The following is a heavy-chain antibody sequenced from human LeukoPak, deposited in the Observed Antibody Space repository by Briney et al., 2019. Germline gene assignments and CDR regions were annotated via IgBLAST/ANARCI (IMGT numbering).Heavy chain of an antibody. CDR2: VYYSGST. J-gene: IGHJ5*02. Sequence: SETLSLTCTVSGGSISSSSYYWGWIRQPPGKGLEWIGSVYYSGSTHYNPSLKSRVTISVEMSKTQFFLNLSSVTAADTAVYYCARQSPDRWLFYKWFDPWGQGTLVTVSS. CDR3: ARQSPDRWLFYKWFDP. V-gene: IGHV4-39*01. D-gene: IGHD2-15*01. CDR1: GGSISSSSYY.